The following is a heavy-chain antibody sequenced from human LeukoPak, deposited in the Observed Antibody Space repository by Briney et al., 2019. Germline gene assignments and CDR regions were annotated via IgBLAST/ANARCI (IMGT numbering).Heavy chain of an antibody. Sequence: GGSLRLSCAASGFTFSSYSINWVRQAPGKGLEWVSSSSSSSYIYYADSVRGRFTISRDNAKNSLYLQMNSLRAEDTAVYYCARDGLAAATLHWCFDLWGRGTLVTVSS. CDR2: SSSSSYI. V-gene: IGHV3-21*01. D-gene: IGHD6-25*01. CDR1: GFTFSSYS. CDR3: ARDGLAAATLHWCFDL. J-gene: IGHJ2*01.